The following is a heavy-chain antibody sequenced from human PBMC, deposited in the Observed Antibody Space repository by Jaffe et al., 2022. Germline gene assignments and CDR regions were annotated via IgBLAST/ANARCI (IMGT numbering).Heavy chain of an antibody. CDR2: ISSSSSYI. J-gene: IGHJ4*02. CDR1: GFTFSSYS. V-gene: IGHV3-21*01. Sequence: EVQLVESGGGLVKPGGSLRLSCAASGFTFSSYSMNWVRQAPGKGLEWVSSISSSSSYIYYADSVKGRFTISRDNAKNSLYLQMNSLRAEDTAVYYCARGGSGNIVATADYWGQGTLVTVSS. CDR3: ARGGSGNIVATADY. D-gene: IGHD5-12*01.